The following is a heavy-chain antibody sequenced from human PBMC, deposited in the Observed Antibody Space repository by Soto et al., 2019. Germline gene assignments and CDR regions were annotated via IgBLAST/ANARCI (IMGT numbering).Heavy chain of an antibody. D-gene: IGHD2-21*01. Sequence: GGSLRLSCAASRLTFGRYAMSWVRQAPGKGLEWVSGISGRGTSTYYADSVKGRFTISRDNSNNTLYLQMDNLRAEDTAVYYCAKAFYREEDGYNSFDSWGQGTMVTVSS. V-gene: IGHV3-23*01. CDR2: ISGRGTST. CDR3: AKAFYREEDGYNSFDS. CDR1: RLTFGRYA. J-gene: IGHJ4*02.